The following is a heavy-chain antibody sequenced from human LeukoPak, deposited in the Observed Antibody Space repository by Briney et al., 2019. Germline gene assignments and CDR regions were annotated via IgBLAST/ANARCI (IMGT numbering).Heavy chain of an antibody. D-gene: IGHD3-3*01. J-gene: IGHJ6*02. Sequence: GESLKISCKGSGYSFTSYWIGWVRQMPGKGLEWMGIIHPGDSDTRYSPSFQGQVTISADKSISTAYLQWSSLKASDTAMYYCARQFGVALYGMDVWGQGTTVTVSS. CDR1: GYSFTSYW. V-gene: IGHV5-51*01. CDR2: IHPGDSDT. CDR3: ARQFGVALYGMDV.